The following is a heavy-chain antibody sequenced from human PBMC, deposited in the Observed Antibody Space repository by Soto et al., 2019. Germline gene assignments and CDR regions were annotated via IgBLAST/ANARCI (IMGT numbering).Heavy chain of an antibody. CDR1: GGSFSGYY. D-gene: IGHD2-15*01. J-gene: IGHJ4*02. CDR3: ASRVVVAAKRSADYFDY. V-gene: IGHV4-34*01. Sequence: SETLSLTCAVYGGSFSGYYWSWIRQPPGKGLEWIGEINHSGSTNYNPSLKSRVTISVDTSKNQFSLKLSSVTAADTAVYYCASRVVVAAKRSADYFDYWGQGTLVTVSS. CDR2: INHSGST.